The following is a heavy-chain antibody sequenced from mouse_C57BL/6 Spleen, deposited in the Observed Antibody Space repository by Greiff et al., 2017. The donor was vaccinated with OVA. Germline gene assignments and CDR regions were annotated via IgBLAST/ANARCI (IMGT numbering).Heavy chain of an antibody. Sequence: EVQLQQSGGGLVQPGGSMKLSCVASGFTFSNYWMNWVRQSPEKGLEWVAQIRLKSDNYATHYAESVKGRFTISRDDSKSSVYLQMNNLRAEDTGIYYCTYSKGAYFDVWGTGTTVTVSS. J-gene: IGHJ1*03. CDR2: IRLKSDNYAT. CDR1: GFTFSNYW. D-gene: IGHD2-5*01. CDR3: TYSKGAYFDV. V-gene: IGHV6-3*01.